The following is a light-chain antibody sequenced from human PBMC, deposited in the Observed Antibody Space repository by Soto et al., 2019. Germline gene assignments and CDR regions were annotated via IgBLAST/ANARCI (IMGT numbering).Light chain of an antibody. Sequence: DIQMTQSASSLSASVGDRVTITWRASQTISDFLNWYQHKPGKAPKLLIYAASSLQGGVPSRFSGSGSGTNFTLTISGLQTEDFATYVCQQSFSTPRTFGQGTKVDIK. CDR2: AAS. V-gene: IGKV1-39*01. J-gene: IGKJ1*01. CDR3: QQSFSTPRT. CDR1: QTISDF.